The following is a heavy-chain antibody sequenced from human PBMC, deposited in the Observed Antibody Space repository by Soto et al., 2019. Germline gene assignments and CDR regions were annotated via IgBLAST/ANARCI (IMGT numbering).Heavy chain of an antibody. CDR2: IYYTGST. V-gene: IGHV4-59*01. CDR3: ARGQLCRV. J-gene: IGHJ4*02. D-gene: IGHD2-21*01. CDR1: SGSISTYY. Sequence: SETLSLTCTVSSGSISTYYWSWIRQPPGKGLEWIGYIYYTGSTNYNPSLESRAIISVDTSKNQFSLKLNSVTAADTAVYYCARGQLCRVWGEGTLVTVSS.